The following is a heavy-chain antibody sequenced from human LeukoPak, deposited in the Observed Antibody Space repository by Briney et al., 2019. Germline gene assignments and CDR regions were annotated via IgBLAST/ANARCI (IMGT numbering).Heavy chain of an antibody. CDR3: ARLQAAQRPYYYYMDV. CDR2: IYYSGNT. V-gene: IGHV4-39*01. J-gene: IGHJ6*03. CDR1: DGSISSSSYY. Sequence: SETLSLTCIVSDGSISSSSYYWGWIRQPPGKGLEWIGSIYYSGNTYSSPSLRSRVSISIDTSRNQFSLRLSSVTAADTAVYHCARLQAAQRPYYYYMDVWGKGTTVTVSS. D-gene: IGHD6-6*01.